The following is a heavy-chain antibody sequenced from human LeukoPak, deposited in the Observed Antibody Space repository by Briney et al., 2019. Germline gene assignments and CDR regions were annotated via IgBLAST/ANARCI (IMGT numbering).Heavy chain of an antibody. J-gene: IGHJ4*02. CDR2: IKQDGSEK. CDR3: TRSYDY. Sequence: GGSLRLSCAVSGFTFSSYWMAWVRQAPGKVLEWVANIKQDGSEKYYVDSVKGRFTISGDNAKNSLYLQMNSLRAEDTAVYYCTRSYDYWGQGTLVTVSS. CDR1: GFTFSSYW. V-gene: IGHV3-7*01.